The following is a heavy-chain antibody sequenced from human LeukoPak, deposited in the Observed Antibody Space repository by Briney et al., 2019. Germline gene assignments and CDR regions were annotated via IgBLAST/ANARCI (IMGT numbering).Heavy chain of an antibody. CDR3: ALTDYYYYYYMDV. J-gene: IGHJ6*03. CDR2: INTDGSST. V-gene: IGHV3-74*01. Sequence: GGSLRLSCAASGFTFSSYWMHWVRQAPGKGLVWVSRINTDGSSTSYADSVKGRFTISRDNAKNTLYLQMNSLRAEETAVYYCALTDYYYYYYMDVWGKGTTVTVSS. CDR1: GFTFSSYW.